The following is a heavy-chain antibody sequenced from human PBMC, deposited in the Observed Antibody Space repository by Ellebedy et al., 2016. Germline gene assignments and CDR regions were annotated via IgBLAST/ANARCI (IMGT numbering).Heavy chain of an antibody. CDR2: IFYTGNT. Sequence: SETLSLTCAVSGASITTYYWSWIRQSPRKGLEWIGFIFYTGNTTYNPSLKSRVTLSLDTSKSQVSLNLTSVTAADTGIYYCARLRMTARPFGFDPWGQGIPVTVSS. V-gene: IGHV4-59*01. J-gene: IGHJ5*02. CDR1: GASITTYY. D-gene: IGHD6-6*01. CDR3: ARLRMTARPFGFDP.